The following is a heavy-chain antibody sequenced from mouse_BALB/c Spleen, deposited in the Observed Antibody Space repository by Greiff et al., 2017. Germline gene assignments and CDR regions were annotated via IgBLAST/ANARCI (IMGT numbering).Heavy chain of an antibody. V-gene: IGHV2-6-7*01. CDR3: AREPSCCGNYMDY. D-gene: IGHD2-10*01. CDR2: IWGDGST. Sequence: VMLVESGPGLVAPSQSLSITCTVSGFSLTGYGVNWVRQPPGKGLEWLGMIWGDGSTDYNSALKSRLSISKDNSKSQVFLKMNSLQTDDTARYYCAREPSCCGNYMDYWGQGTSGTVSS. J-gene: IGHJ4*01. CDR1: GFSLTGYG.